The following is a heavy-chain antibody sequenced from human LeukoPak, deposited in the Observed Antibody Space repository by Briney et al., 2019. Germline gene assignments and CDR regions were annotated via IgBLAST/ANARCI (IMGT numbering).Heavy chain of an antibody. Sequence: GSLRLSCAAFGFTFSSYGMHWVRQAPGKGLEWVAVIWYDGSNKYYADSVKGRFTISRDNSKNTLYLQMNSLRAEDTAVYYCARGVGIAAAGTYRIDYWGQGTLVTVSS. J-gene: IGHJ4*02. V-gene: IGHV3-33*01. D-gene: IGHD6-13*01. CDR2: IWYDGSNK. CDR1: GFTFSSYG. CDR3: ARGVGIAAAGTYRIDY.